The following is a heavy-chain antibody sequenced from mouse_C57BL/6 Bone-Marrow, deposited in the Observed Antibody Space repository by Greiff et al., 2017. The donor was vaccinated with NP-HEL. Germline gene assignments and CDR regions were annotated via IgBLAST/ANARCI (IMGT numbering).Heavy chain of an antibody. J-gene: IGHJ4*01. CDR3: ARGRTVVAPMDY. CDR1: GFSLTSYG. V-gene: IGHV2-2*01. D-gene: IGHD1-1*01. Sequence: VQLQQSGPGLVQPSQSLSITCTVSGFSLTSYGVHWVRQSPGKGLEWLGVIWSGGSTDYNAAFISRLSISKDNSKSQVFFKMNSLQADDTAIYYCARGRTVVAPMDYWGQGTSVTVSS. CDR2: IWSGGST.